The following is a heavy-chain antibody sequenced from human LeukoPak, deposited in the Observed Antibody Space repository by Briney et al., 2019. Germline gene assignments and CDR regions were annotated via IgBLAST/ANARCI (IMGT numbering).Heavy chain of an antibody. Sequence: SETLSHTCTVSGGSTSSYYWSWIRQPAGKGLEWIGRIYTSGSTNYNPSLKSRVTMSGDMSKKQFSLKLSSVSAADTAVYYCARTSQLRGYIDYWGQGTLVTVSS. J-gene: IGHJ4*02. V-gene: IGHV4-4*07. CDR1: GGSTSSYY. CDR3: ARTSQLRGYIDY. CDR2: IYTSGST. D-gene: IGHD5-12*01.